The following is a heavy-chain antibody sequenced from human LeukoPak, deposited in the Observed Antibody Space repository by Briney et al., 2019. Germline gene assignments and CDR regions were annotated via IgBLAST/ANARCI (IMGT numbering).Heavy chain of an antibody. J-gene: IGHJ4*02. CDR2: IRSKAYGGTT. Sequence: PGGSLRLSCTASGFTFGDYAMSWFRQAPGKGLEWVGFIRSKAYGGTTEYAASVKGRFTISRDDSKSIAHLQMNSLKTEDTAVYYCTRSESGTYKGGFDFWGQGTLVTVSS. CDR1: GFTFGDYA. CDR3: TRSESGTYKGGFDF. D-gene: IGHD1-26*01. V-gene: IGHV3-49*03.